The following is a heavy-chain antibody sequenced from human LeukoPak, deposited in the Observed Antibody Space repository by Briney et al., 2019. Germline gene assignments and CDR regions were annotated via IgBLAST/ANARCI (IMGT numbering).Heavy chain of an antibody. V-gene: IGHV3-66*01. CDR1: GLPQSSYS. CDR2: IYSGGST. J-gene: IGHJ3*02. Sequence: GDSVRLFHALCGLPQSSYSMQWVGQAPGKGLEWVSVIYSGGSTYYADSVKGRFTISRDNSKNTLYLQMSSLRAEDTAVYYCAREVGANAWGAFDTWGQGTMVTVSS. CDR3: AREVGANAWGAFDT. D-gene: IGHD1-26*01.